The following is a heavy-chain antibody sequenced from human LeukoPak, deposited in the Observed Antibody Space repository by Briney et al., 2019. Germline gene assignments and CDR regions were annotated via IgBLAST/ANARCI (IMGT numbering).Heavy chain of an antibody. J-gene: IGHJ3*02. V-gene: IGHV3-48*04. CDR2: ISDSSRTK. Sequence: PGGSLRLSCAASGFSFSSYGMNWVRQAPGKGLEWVSYISDSSRTKYHADSVKGRFTISRDNAKNALSLQMNSLRAEDTAVYYCARGYSGLDGFDIWGQGTMVTVSS. D-gene: IGHD4-23*01. CDR1: GFSFSSYG. CDR3: ARGYSGLDGFDI.